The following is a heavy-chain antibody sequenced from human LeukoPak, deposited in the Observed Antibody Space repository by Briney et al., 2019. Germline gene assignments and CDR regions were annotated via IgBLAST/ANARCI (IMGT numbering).Heavy chain of an antibody. Sequence: GGSLRLSCAASGFTVSSNYMSWVRQAPGKGLEWVSVIYSGGSTYYADSVKGRFTISRDNAKNSLYLQMNSLRAEDTAVYYCARRIRVAVADLDYWGQGTLVTVSS. CDR2: IYSGGST. J-gene: IGHJ4*02. V-gene: IGHV3-66*04. CDR3: ARRIRVAVADLDY. D-gene: IGHD6-19*01. CDR1: GFTVSSNY.